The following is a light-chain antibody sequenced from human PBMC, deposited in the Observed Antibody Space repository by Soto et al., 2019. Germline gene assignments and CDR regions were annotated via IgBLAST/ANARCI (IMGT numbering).Light chain of an antibody. CDR3: CLYITSSNYV. CDR1: SGFVGSFSL. Sequence: QSALAQPASVSGSPGQSITISCTGTSGFVGSFSLVSWYQQHPGKAPKVMISEGHRRPSGVPDRFSGSTSVNSASLTISGLQADDEADYYCCLYITSSNYVFGTGTKVTVL. J-gene: IGLJ1*01. V-gene: IGLV2-14*02. CDR2: EGH.